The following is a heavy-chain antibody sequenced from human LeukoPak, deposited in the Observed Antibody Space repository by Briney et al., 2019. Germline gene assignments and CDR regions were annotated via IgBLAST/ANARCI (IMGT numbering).Heavy chain of an antibody. J-gene: IGHJ4*02. CDR1: GGSISSYY. Sequence: SETLSLTCTVSGGSISSYYWSWIRQPPGKGLEWIGRIYTSGSTNYNASLKSRVSMSVDTSKNQFSLKLSSVTAADTAVFYSTRENSGGYREFDYWGQGTLVTVSS. V-gene: IGHV4-4*07. CDR3: TRENSGGYREFDY. D-gene: IGHD1-26*01. CDR2: IYTSGST.